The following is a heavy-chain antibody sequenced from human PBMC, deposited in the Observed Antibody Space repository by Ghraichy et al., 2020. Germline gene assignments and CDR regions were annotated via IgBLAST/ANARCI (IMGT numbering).Heavy chain of an antibody. CDR2: ISASGGST. Sequence: GGSLRLSCAATGFSFSNYAMHWVRQAPGKGLEWVSAISASGGSTYYAESVRGRFTISRDNSKNTLFLQMNSLRAEDTALFYCAKDRRGVTYFYYGMDVWGQGTLVSVSS. V-gene: IGHV3-23*01. CDR1: GFSFSNYA. J-gene: IGHJ6*02. CDR3: AKDRRGVTYFYYGMDV. D-gene: IGHD3-10*01.